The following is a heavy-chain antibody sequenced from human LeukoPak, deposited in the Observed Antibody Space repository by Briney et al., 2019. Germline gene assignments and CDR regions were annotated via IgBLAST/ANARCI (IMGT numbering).Heavy chain of an antibody. CDR2: IYSSGTT. J-gene: IGHJ4*02. V-gene: IGHV4-4*09. CDR3: AKKGGSGNLVYFDY. D-gene: IGHD3-10*01. CDR1: GDSISGSY. Sequence: SETLSLTCTVSGDSISGSYWSWIRQPPGQGLEYIGYIYSSGTTNYNPSLKSRFTISVDTSRNQLFLKLTSVTAADTAVYFCAKKGGSGNLVYFDYWGQGALVTVSS.